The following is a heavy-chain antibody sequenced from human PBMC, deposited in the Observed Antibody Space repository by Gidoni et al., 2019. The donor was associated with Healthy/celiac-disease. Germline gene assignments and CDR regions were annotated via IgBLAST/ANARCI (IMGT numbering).Heavy chain of an antibody. D-gene: IGHD1-26*01. J-gene: IGHJ6*02. CDR3: ARGEGLQKLQIGMDV. Sequence: NYAQKFQGGVTMTRDTSISTAYMELGRLRSDDTAVYYCARGEGLQKLQIGMDVWGQGTTVTVSS. V-gene: IGHV1-2*02.